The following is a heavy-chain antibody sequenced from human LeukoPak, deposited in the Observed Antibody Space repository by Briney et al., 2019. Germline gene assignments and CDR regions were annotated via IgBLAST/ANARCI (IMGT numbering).Heavy chain of an antibody. CDR1: GYSFTSYC. V-gene: IGHV5-51*01. D-gene: IGHD2-21*02. Sequence: GESLKISCKGSGYSFTSYCIGWVRQMPGKGLEWMGIIFPGDSDTRYSPSFQGQVTISADKSISTAYLQWTSLKASDTAIYYCARQPLVRDCGGDCEFDYWGQGTRVSVSS. CDR3: ARQPLVRDCGGDCEFDY. CDR2: IFPGDSDT. J-gene: IGHJ4*02.